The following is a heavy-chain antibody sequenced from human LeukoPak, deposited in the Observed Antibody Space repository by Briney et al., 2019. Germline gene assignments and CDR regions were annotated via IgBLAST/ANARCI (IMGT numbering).Heavy chain of an antibody. CDR1: GFTFSTYT. V-gene: IGHV3-30-3*01. CDR2: ISFDGSNK. CDR3: ARGRSITILRGVAISDGFDI. D-gene: IGHD3-10*01. J-gene: IGHJ3*02. Sequence: PGGSLRLSCAASGFTFSTYTLHWVRQAPGKVLEWVAVISFDGSNKYYADSVQGRFTISRDNSKNTLYLQMNSLRADDTAFYYCARGRSITILRGVAISDGFDIWGQGTMVTVSS.